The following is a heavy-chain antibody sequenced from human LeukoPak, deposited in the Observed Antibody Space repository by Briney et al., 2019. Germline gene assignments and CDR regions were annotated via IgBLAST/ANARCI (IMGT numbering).Heavy chain of an antibody. D-gene: IGHD3-3*01. CDR1: GGSISSYY. CDR2: IYYSGST. Sequence: SETLSLTCTVSGGSISSYYWSWIRQPPGKGLEWIGYIYYSGSTNYNPSLKSRVTISVGTSKNQFSLKLSSVTAADTAVYYCARAEGRTIFGILDYWGQGTLVTVSS. CDR3: ARAEGRTIFGILDY. V-gene: IGHV4-59*01. J-gene: IGHJ4*02.